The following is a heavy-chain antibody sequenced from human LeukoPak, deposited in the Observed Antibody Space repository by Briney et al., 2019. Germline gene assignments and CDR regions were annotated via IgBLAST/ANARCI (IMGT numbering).Heavy chain of an antibody. V-gene: IGHV3-23*01. CDR1: GFKFSNYA. CDR2: LSGRGRHA. D-gene: IGHD5-18*01. J-gene: IGHJ4*02. Sequence: GGSLRLSCEASGFKFSNYAMSWVRQAPGKGLEWVSLLSGRGRHASYTDSVKGRFTISTDNSKNTLFLQMNSLRADDTAVYYCAKSILGTAGLLDNWGRGTLVTVSS. CDR3: AKSILGTAGLLDN.